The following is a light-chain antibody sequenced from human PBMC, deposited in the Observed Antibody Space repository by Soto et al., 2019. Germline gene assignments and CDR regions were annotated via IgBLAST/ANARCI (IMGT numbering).Light chain of an antibody. CDR1: SSNIGAGYD. CDR3: QSYDSSLSGYV. Sequence: QSVLTQPPSVSGAPGQRVTISCTGSSSNIGAGYDVHWYQQLPGTAPKLLLYGNSNRPSGVPDRFSGSKSGTSASLAITGLQAEDEAHYYCQSYDSSLSGYVFGTGTKVTVL. V-gene: IGLV1-40*01. J-gene: IGLJ1*01. CDR2: GNS.